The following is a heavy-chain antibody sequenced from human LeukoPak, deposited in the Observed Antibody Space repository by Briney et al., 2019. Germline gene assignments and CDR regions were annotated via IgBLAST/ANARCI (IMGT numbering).Heavy chain of an antibody. CDR1: GYTFTSYY. Sequence: ASVKVSCKASGYTFTSYYMHWVRQAPGQGLEWMGIINPSGGSTSYAQKFQGRVTMTRDMSTSTVYMELSSLRSEDTAVYYCAREGLAAAGILHYYMDVWGKGTTVTVSS. V-gene: IGHV1-46*01. D-gene: IGHD6-13*01. J-gene: IGHJ6*03. CDR3: AREGLAAAGILHYYMDV. CDR2: INPSGGST.